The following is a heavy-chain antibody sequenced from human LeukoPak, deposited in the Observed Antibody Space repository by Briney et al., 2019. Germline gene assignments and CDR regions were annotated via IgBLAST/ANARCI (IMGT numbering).Heavy chain of an antibody. CDR1: SGSVSSGTYY. J-gene: IGHJ6*03. CDR2: IYSGGST. Sequence: SETLSLTCTVSSGSVSSGTYYWTWIRQPAGKGLEWIGHIYSGGSTNYNPSLKSRVTISTDTSKTQFSLMLSSVTAADTAVYYCGGGNYCGNTRCHGYYYMDVWGKGATVTVSS. V-gene: IGHV4-61*09. D-gene: IGHD2-2*01. CDR3: GGGNYCGNTRCHGYYYMDV.